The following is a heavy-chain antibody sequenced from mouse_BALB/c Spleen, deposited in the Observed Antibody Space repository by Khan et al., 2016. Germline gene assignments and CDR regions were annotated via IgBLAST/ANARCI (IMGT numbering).Heavy chain of an antibody. CDR1: GYSITSDYA. CDR2: ISYSGST. CDR3: ARGRGAMDY. Sequence: EVQLQESGPGLVKPSQSLSLTCTVTGYSITSDYAWYWIRQFPGNKLEWMGYISYSGSTSYNPSLKSRISITRDTSKNPFFLQLNSVTTEATATYYGARGRGAMDYWGQGTAVTV. J-gene: IGHJ4*01. V-gene: IGHV3-2*02.